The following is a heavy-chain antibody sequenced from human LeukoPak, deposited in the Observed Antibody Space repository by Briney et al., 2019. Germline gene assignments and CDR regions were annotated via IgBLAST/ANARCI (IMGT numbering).Heavy chain of an antibody. CDR2: INWNGGST. Sequence: PGGSLRLSCAASGFTFSSYWMHWVRQAPGKGLEWVSGINWNGGSTAYADSVKGRFTISRDNAKNSLYLQMNSLRSEDTALYYCARGRFLEWLPVPDYWGQGTLVTVSS. D-gene: IGHD3-3*01. CDR3: ARGRFLEWLPVPDY. V-gene: IGHV3-20*04. CDR1: GFTFSSYW. J-gene: IGHJ4*02.